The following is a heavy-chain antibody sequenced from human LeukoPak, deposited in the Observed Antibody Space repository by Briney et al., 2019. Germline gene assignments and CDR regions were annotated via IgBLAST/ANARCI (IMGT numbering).Heavy chain of an antibody. D-gene: IGHD6-13*01. J-gene: IGHJ4*02. CDR1: GFTFSDYY. V-gene: IGHV3-11*04. CDR3: ARVHSSSWSGDY. CDR2: ISSSGSNI. Sequence: GGSLRLSCAASGFTFSDYYMSWIRQAPGKGLEWVSYISSSGSNINYADSVKGRFTISRDNAKNSLYLQMNSLRAEDTAVYYCARVHSSSWSGDYWGQGALVTVSS.